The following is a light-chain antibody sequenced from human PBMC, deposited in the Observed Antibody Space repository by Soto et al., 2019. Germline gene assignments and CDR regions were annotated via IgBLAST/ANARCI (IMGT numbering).Light chain of an antibody. CDR1: SSNIGAGYD. CDR2: GNN. Sequence: QSVLTQTPSVSGAPGQRVTISCTGSSSNIGAGYDVHWYQQLPGTAPKLLIYGNNNRPSGVPDRFSGSKSGTSASLAITGLQADDEADYHCQSYVSSLSGSVLGGGTKVTVL. CDR3: QSYVSSLSGSV. J-gene: IGLJ2*01. V-gene: IGLV1-40*01.